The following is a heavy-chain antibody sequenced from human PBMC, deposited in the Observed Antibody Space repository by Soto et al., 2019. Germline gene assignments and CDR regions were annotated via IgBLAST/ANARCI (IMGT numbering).Heavy chain of an antibody. CDR2: ISGSGGST. Sequence: GRSLTLSCAASGFTFSSYAMSWVRQAPGKGLEWVSAISGSGGSTYYADSVKGRFTISRDNSKNTLYLQMNSLRAEDTAVYYSAKELPRYYVSCSGPGERWFDPWAHALLVTVS. D-gene: IGHD3-3*01. V-gene: IGHV3-23*01. CDR1: GFTFSSYA. J-gene: IGHJ5*02. CDR3: AKELPRYYVSCSGPGERWFDP.